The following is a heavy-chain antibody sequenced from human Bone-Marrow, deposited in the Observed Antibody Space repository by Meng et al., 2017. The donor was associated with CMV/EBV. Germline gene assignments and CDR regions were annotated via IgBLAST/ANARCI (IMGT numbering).Heavy chain of an antibody. CDR2: INPNSGHT. V-gene: IGHV1-2*02. CDR3: ARLKDVGSSIDL. Sequence: ASVKVSCKASGYTFTAYYMHWVRQAPGQGLEWMGWINPNSGHTKYVQKFQGRVTMTRDTSNSTAYMELRRLTSDDTALYYCARLKDVGSSIDLWGQGTLVTVSS. J-gene: IGHJ5*02. D-gene: IGHD1-26*01. CDR1: GYTFTAYY.